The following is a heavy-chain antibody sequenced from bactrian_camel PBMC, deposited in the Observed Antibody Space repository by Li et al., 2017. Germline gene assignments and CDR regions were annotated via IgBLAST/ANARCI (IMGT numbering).Heavy chain of an antibody. J-gene: IGHJ4*01. Sequence: VQLVESRGGSVQAGGSLRLTCEQSTNTDTSYCMAWFRQAPGKEREGVAAIDIEGGTTYADSVKGRFTISQDNAKNTVYLQMNSLKPEDTAMYYCAADWGSRASCAGVQVIDYTYWGQGTQVTVS. V-gene: IGHV3S53*01. CDR2: IDIEGGT. CDR1: TNTDTSYC. CDR3: AADWGSRASCAGVQVIDYTY. D-gene: IGHD1*01.